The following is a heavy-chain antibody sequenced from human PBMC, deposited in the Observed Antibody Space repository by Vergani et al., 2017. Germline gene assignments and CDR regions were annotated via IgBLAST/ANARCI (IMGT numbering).Heavy chain of an antibody. Sequence: VQLVESGGGVVQRGGSLRLSCVASGFTFSSHAMSWVRQGHGQGLEWVSSIKNTGDSTHYAASVKGRFTISRDNSKNTLYLQMNSLRVEDTAVYYCGRGSDNYNWGQGTLVTVSS. J-gene: IGHJ4*02. CDR2: IKNTGDST. CDR3: GRGSDNYN. V-gene: IGHV3-23*04. D-gene: IGHD5-24*01. CDR1: GFTFSSHA.